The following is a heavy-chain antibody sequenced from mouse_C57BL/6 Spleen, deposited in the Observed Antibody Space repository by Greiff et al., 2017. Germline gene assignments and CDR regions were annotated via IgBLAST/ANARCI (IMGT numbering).Heavy chain of an antibody. Sequence: EVQGVESGGDLVKPGGSLKLSCAASGFTFSSYGMSWVRQTPDKRLEWVATISSGGSYTYYPDSVKGRFTISRDNAKNTLYLQMSSLKSEDTAMYYCARRDYYGSSYGNYFDYWGQGTTLTVSS. CDR1: GFTFSSYG. J-gene: IGHJ2*01. V-gene: IGHV5-6*01. CDR3: ARRDYYGSSYGNYFDY. CDR2: ISSGGSYT. D-gene: IGHD1-1*01.